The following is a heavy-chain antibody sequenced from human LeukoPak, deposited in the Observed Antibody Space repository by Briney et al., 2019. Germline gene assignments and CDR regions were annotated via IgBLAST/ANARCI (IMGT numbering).Heavy chain of an antibody. J-gene: IGHJ4*02. D-gene: IGHD6-13*01. Sequence: GGSLSLSCAASGFTFNIYAMSWVRQAPGKGLEWVAGISGSGGSTGCADSVKGGFTISRDKSKNTLYLHMNSLRAEDTAVYYCAKDRRIAAAYLFDYWGQGTLVSVSS. CDR3: AKDRRIAAAYLFDY. CDR2: ISGSGGST. CDR1: GFTFNIYA. V-gene: IGHV3-23*01.